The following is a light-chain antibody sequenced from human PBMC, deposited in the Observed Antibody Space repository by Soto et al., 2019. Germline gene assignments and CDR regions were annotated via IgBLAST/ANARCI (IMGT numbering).Light chain of an antibody. V-gene: IGKV3D-15*01. J-gene: IGKJ5*01. CDR1: QSVSSSY. Sequence: VLTQSPGTLSLSPGERATLSCRASQSVSSSYLAWYQQKPGQAPRLLIYGASTRATGIPARFSGSGSGTEFTLTISSLQSEDFAVYYCQQYNNWPAITFGQGTRLEIK. CDR3: QQYNNWPAIT. CDR2: GAS.